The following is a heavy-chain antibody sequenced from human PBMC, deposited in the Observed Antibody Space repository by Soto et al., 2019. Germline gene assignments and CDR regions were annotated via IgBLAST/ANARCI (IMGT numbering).Heavy chain of an antibody. Sequence: QLQLQESGPGLVKPSETLSLTCTVSGGSTSSSTYYWGWIRQPPGKGLEWIGSIYYSIYYSGSIYYNPSLKSRVTISIDTSKNQFSLKLSSVTAADTAMYYCASGYGDYRFDYWGQGTLVTVSS. J-gene: IGHJ4*02. CDR3: ASGYGDYRFDY. V-gene: IGHV4-39*01. D-gene: IGHD4-17*01. CDR1: GGSTSSSTYY. CDR2: IYYSGSI.